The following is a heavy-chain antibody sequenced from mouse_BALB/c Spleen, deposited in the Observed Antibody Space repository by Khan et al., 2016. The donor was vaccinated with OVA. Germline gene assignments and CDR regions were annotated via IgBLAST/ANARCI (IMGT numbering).Heavy chain of an antibody. CDR2: ISDGGSYT. V-gene: IGHV5-4*02. Sequence: EVELVESGGGLVKPGGSLKLSCAASGFTFSDYYMYWVRQTPEKRLEWVATISDGGSYTYYPDSVKGRFTISRDNAKTNLYLQMSRLKAEDTAMYYCARAGYGGFAYWGQGTLVTVSA. CDR1: GFTFSDYY. CDR3: ARAGYGGFAY. D-gene: IGHD1-1*02. J-gene: IGHJ3*01.